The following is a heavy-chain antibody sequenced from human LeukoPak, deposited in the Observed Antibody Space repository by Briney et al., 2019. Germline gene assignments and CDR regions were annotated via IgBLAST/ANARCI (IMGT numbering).Heavy chain of an antibody. J-gene: IGHJ5*02. CDR1: GGSFSGYY. V-gene: IGHV4-34*01. D-gene: IGHD1-26*01. Sequence: SETLSLTCAVYGGSFSGYYWSWIRQPPGKGLEWIGNINHSGSTNYNPSLKSRVTISVDTSKNQFSLKLSSVTAADTAVYYCARRPIVGSTGFYFDPWGPGTLVTVSS. CDR3: ARRPIVGSTGFYFDP. CDR2: INHSGST.